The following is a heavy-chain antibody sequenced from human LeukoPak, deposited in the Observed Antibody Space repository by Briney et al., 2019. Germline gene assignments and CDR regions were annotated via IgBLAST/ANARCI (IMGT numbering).Heavy chain of an antibody. CDR3: ARWFYYGSGRRQFDY. V-gene: IGHV4-59*01. CDR2: IYYSGTT. CDR1: GASISSDY. Sequence: SETLSLTCTVSGASISSDYWNWIRQPPGKGLEWIGYIYYSGTTNYNPSLKSRVTISVDTSKNHFSLRLSSVTAADTAVYYCARWFYYGSGRRQFDYWGQGTLVTVSS. D-gene: IGHD3-10*01. J-gene: IGHJ4*02.